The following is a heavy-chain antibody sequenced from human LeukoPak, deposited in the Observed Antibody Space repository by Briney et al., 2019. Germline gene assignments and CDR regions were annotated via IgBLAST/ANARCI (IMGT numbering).Heavy chain of an antibody. J-gene: IGHJ4*02. D-gene: IGHD7-27*01. V-gene: IGHV4-34*01. CDR2: INHSGST. Sequence: SETLSLTCAVYGGSFSGYYWSWIRQPPGKGLGWIGEINHSGSTNYNPSLKSRVTISVDTSKNQFSLKLSSVTAADTAVYYCARDWVAGGYFDYWGQGTLVTVSS. CDR3: ARDWVAGGYFDY. CDR1: GGSFSGYY.